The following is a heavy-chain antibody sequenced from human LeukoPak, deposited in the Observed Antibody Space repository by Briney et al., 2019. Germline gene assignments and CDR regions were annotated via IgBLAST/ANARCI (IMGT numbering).Heavy chain of an antibody. Sequence: GGSLRLSCAASGFTFSSYSMNWVRQAPGKGLEWVSSISSTSSYIYYADSVKGRFTISGDNAKNSLYLQMSSLRAEDTAVYYCARVKPGIAVGIDYWGQGTLVTVSS. D-gene: IGHD6-19*01. CDR3: ARVKPGIAVGIDY. J-gene: IGHJ4*02. CDR1: GFTFSSYS. CDR2: ISSTSSYI. V-gene: IGHV3-21*01.